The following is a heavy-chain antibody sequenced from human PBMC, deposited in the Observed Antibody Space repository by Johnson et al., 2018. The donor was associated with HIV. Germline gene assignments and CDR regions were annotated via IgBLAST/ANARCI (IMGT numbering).Heavy chain of an antibody. V-gene: IGHV3-23*04. CDR2: ISDSGGGT. Sequence: EVQLVESGGGVVLPGGSLRLSCAASGFTFSDYYMSWIRQAPGKGLEWVSAISDSGGGTYSADSVKGRFTISRDNSKNTLYLQMNSLRAEDTAVYYCAKEEGLAAAGTGEAFDIWGQGTMVTVSS. CDR1: GFTFSDYY. CDR3: AKEEGLAAAGTGEAFDI. J-gene: IGHJ3*02. D-gene: IGHD6-13*01.